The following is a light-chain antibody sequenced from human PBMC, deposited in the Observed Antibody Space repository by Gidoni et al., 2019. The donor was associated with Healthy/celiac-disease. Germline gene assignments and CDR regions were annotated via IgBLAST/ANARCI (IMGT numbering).Light chain of an antibody. CDR2: AAS. Sequence: DIQLTQSPSLLSASVGDRVTITCRASQGISSYLAWYQQKPWKAPKLLIYAASTLQSGVPSRFSGSGSGTEFTLTISSLQPEDFATYYCQQLNSYPPSITFGQGTRLEIK. CDR3: QQLNSYPPSIT. V-gene: IGKV1-9*01. CDR1: QGISSY. J-gene: IGKJ5*01.